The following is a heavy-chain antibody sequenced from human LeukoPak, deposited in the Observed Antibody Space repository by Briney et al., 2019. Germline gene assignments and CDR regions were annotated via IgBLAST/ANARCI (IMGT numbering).Heavy chain of an antibody. V-gene: IGHV1-18*01. CDR2: ISAYNGNT. D-gene: IGHD5-12*01. CDR3: ARDPTVDIVATISTQRPFDY. Sequence: ASVKVSCKASGYTFTSYGISWVRQAPGQGLEWMGWISAYNGNTNYAQKPQGRVTMTTDTSTSTAYMELRSLRSDDTAVYYCARDPTVDIVATISTQRPFDYWGQGTLVTVSS. CDR1: GYTFTSYG. J-gene: IGHJ4*02.